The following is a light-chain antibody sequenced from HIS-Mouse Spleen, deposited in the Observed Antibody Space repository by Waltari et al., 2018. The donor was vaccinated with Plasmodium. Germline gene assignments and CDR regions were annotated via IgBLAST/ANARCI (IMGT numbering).Light chain of an antibody. CDR3: YSAADNNLV. V-gene: IGLV3-27*01. Sequence: SYELTQPSSVSVSPGQTARITCSGGVLAKKKYARWFQQKPGQAPVLVIYKDSERPSGIPERFSGSSSGTTVTLTISGAQVEDEADYYCYSAADNNLVFGGGTKLTVL. CDR1: VLAKKKY. CDR2: KDS. J-gene: IGLJ3*02.